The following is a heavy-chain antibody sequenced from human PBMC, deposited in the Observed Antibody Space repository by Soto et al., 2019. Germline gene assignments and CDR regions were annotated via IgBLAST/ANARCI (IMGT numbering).Heavy chain of an antibody. CDR2: LYSGGST. J-gene: IGHJ4*02. CDR3: ASGGSSLNFDS. Sequence: GGSLRLSCVASAFTVSSNYMSWVRQAPGKGLEWVSLLYSGGSTDYADSVKGRFIISRDNPKNTLYLQMNSLRAEDTAVYYCASGGSSLNFDSWGQGTLVTVSS. D-gene: IGHD6-6*01. CDR1: AFTVSSNY. V-gene: IGHV3-66*01.